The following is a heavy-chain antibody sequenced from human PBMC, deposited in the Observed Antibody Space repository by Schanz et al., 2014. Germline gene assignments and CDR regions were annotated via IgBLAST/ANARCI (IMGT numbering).Heavy chain of an antibody. D-gene: IGHD3-10*01. CDR3: ARASYRRKINCDY. Sequence: EVQLVESGGGLVQPGGSLRLSCAASGFTLSNSDMHWVRQGTGKGLEWVSTIGYLGDTYYPDSVKGRFTMSRDNSKNTWYRQMNSLRAEDTSVYYCARASYRRKINCDYWGRGTLVTVSS. V-gene: IGHV3-13*01. CDR1: GFTLSNSD. J-gene: IGHJ4*02. CDR2: IGYLGDT.